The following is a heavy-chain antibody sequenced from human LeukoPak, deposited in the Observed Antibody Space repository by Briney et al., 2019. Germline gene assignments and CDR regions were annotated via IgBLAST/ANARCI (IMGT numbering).Heavy chain of an antibody. CDR1: GYTFTGYY. V-gene: IGHV1-69*04. J-gene: IGHJ4*02. CDR2: IIPILGIA. CDR3: ARGTIFGVAYFDY. D-gene: IGHD3-3*01. Sequence: SVKVSCKASGYTFTGYYMHWVRQAPGQGLEWMGRIIPILGIANYAQKFQGRVTITADKSTSTAYMELSSLRSEDTAVYYCARGTIFGVAYFDYWGQGTLVTVSS.